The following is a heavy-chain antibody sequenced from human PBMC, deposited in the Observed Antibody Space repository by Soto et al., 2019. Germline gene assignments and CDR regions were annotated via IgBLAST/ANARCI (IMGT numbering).Heavy chain of an antibody. CDR1: GYSFACYW. Sequence: GESLKVSCNGSGYSFACYWITWVRQKPWKGLEWMGRIDPSDSQTYYSPSFRGHVTISVTKSITTVFLQWSSLRASDTAMYYCARQIYDSDTGPNFQYYFDSWGQGTPVTVSS. J-gene: IGHJ4*02. D-gene: IGHD3-22*01. V-gene: IGHV5-10-1*01. CDR2: IDPSDSQT. CDR3: ARQIYDSDTGPNFQYYFDS.